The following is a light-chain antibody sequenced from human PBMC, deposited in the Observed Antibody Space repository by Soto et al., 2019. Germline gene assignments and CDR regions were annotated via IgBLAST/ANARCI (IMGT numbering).Light chain of an antibody. V-gene: IGKV1-5*01. CDR1: RSINRW. Sequence: DIQMTQSPSTLSASVGDRVTITCRASRSINRWLAWYQQKPGKAPKLIISDASNLENGVPSRFSGSGSGTEFTLTISSLQSDDFATYYCQQYSAYWTVGQGTKVDSK. J-gene: IGKJ1*01. CDR3: QQYSAYWT. CDR2: DAS.